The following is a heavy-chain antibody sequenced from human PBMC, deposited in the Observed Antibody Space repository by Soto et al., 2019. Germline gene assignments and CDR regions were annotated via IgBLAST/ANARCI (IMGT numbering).Heavy chain of an antibody. J-gene: IGHJ6*03. D-gene: IGHD3-10*01. CDR1: GYTFTSYG. CDR2: ISAYNGNT. CDR3: ARHFRKPMARGVIKGYYYYMDV. V-gene: IGHV1-18*01. Sequence: ASVKVSCKASGYTFTSYGISWVRQAPGQGLEWMGWISAYNGNTNYAQKLQGRVTMTTDTSTSTAYMGLRSLRSDDTAVYYCARHFRKPMARGVIKGYYYYMDVWGKGTTVTVSS.